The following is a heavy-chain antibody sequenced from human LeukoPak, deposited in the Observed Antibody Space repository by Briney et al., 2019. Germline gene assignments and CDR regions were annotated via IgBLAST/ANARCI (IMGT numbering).Heavy chain of an antibody. CDR1: GFPFNTYA. V-gene: IGHV3-23*01. Sequence: GGSLRLSCAASGFPFNTYAMNWVRQDPGKRLEWVSDISGRGDITWFADSVKGRFTISRDNSKNTLYLQMNSLRAEDTAVYYCAKISGCSYGWGQETLVTVSS. J-gene: IGHJ4*02. CDR2: ISGRGDIT. D-gene: IGHD5-18*01. CDR3: AKISGCSYG.